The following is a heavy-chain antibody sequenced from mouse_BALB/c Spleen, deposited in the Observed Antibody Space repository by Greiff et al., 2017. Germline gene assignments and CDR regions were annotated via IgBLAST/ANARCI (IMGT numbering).Heavy chain of an antibody. V-gene: IGHV5-9-4*01. CDR2: ISSGGSYT. J-gene: IGHJ3*01. CDR3: ARGPLYGSSPAWFAY. Sequence: EVHLVESGGGLVKPGGSLKLSCAASGFTFSSYAMSWVRQSPEKRLEWVAEISSGGSYTYYPDTVTGRFTISRDNAKNTLYLDMSSLRSEDTAMYYCARGPLYGSSPAWFAYWGQGSLVTVSA. D-gene: IGHD1-1*01. CDR1: GFTFSSYA.